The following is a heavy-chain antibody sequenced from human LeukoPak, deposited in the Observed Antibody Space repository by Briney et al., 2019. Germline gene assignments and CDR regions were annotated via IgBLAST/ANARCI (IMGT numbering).Heavy chain of an antibody. CDR3: ARRRESSGLIFDY. Sequence: SVKVSCKASGGTFSSYAISWVRQAPGQGLEWMGRIIPIFGTANYAQKFQGRVTITTDESTSTAYMELSSLRSEDTAVYYCARRRESSGLIFDYWGQGPLVTVSS. D-gene: IGHD6-19*01. J-gene: IGHJ4*02. CDR1: GGTFSSYA. CDR2: IIPIFGTA. V-gene: IGHV1-69*05.